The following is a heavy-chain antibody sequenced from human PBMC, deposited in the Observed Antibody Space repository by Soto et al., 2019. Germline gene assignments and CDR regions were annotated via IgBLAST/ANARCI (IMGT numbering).Heavy chain of an antibody. CDR3: ARLSLNYGDYTFDY. V-gene: IGHV4-39*07. CDR2: IYYGGST. D-gene: IGHD4-17*01. J-gene: IGHJ4*02. Sequence: SETLSLTCTVPGDPIRSTSYYWGWIRQAPGKGLEWIGTIYYGGSTDYNPSLKSRVTISVDTSKNQFSLKLSSVTAADTAVYYCARLSLNYGDYTFDYWGQGTLVTVSS. CDR1: GDPIRSTSYY.